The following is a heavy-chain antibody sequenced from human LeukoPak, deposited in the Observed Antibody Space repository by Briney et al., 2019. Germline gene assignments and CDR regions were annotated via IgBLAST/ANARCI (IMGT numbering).Heavy chain of an antibody. J-gene: IGHJ4*02. Sequence: SGGSLRLSCAASGFTVISNYMSWVRQAPGKGLEWVSVMYSGGSTYYADSVKGRFTISRDNFKNTLYLQMNSLRAEDTAVYYCARGLWASPADWGQGTLVTVSS. V-gene: IGHV3-53*01. CDR3: ARGLWASPAD. CDR2: MYSGGST. D-gene: IGHD3-16*01. CDR1: GFTVISNY.